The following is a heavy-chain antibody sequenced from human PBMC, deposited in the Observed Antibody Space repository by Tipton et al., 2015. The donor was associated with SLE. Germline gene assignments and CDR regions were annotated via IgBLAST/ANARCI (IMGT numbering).Heavy chain of an antibody. J-gene: IGHJ5*02. CDR2: IYHSGST. CDR3: ARVLIVVVPAAHNWFDP. CDR1: GGSISSYF. V-gene: IGHV4-59*12. Sequence: LRLSCTVSGGSISSYFWSWIRQPPGKGLEWIGSIYHSGSTYYNPSLKSRVTISVDTSKNQFSLKLSSVTAADTAVYYCARVLIVVVPAAHNWFDPWGQGTLVTVSS. D-gene: IGHD2-2*01.